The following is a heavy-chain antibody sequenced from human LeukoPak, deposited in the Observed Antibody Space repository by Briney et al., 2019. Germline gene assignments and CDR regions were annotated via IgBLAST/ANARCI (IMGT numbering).Heavy chain of an antibody. V-gene: IGHV4-39*07. D-gene: IGHD6-19*01. CDR2: IYYSGST. J-gene: IGHJ4*02. CDR1: GGSISSSSYY. Sequence: KASETLSLTCTVSGGSISSSSYYWGRIRQPPGKGLEWIGSIYYSGSTYYNPSLKSRVTISVDTSKNQFSLKLSSVTAADTAVYYCARDRRDSSGQRFDYWGQGTLVTVSS. CDR3: ARDRRDSSGQRFDY.